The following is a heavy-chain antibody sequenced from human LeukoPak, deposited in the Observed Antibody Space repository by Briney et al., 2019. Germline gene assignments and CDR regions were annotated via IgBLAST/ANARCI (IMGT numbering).Heavy chain of an antibody. CDR3: ARDQVLWFGDRGEIDY. J-gene: IGHJ4*02. V-gene: IGHV1-18*01. Sequence: ASVKVSCKASGYTFNRYGISWVRQAPGQGLEGMGWISAYNGNTKYSQKVQGRVTMTTDTSTSTAYMELRSLRSDDTAVYYCARDQVLWFGDRGEIDYWGQGTLVTVSS. CDR2: ISAYNGNT. CDR1: GYTFNRYG. D-gene: IGHD3-10*01.